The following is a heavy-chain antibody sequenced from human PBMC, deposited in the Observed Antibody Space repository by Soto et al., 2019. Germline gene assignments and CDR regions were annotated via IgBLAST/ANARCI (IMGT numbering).Heavy chain of an antibody. J-gene: IGHJ6*02. CDR3: ARDHLILPAHDFFYGSDV. D-gene: IGHD2-21*02. V-gene: IGHV3-7*03. CDR2: IPQDGVDG. CDR1: GFTFSMYS. Sequence: VGSLRLSCEVSGFTFSMYSMSWARQSPGKGLEWVAKIPQDGVDGHYADSVKGRFIISRDNDKNSLHLQLNNLRAEDTAVYYCARDHLILPAHDFFYGSDVWGRGATVTVS.